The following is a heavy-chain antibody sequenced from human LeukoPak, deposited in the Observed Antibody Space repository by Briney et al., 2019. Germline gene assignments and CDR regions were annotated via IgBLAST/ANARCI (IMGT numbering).Heavy chain of an antibody. V-gene: IGHV3-21*01. CDR3: ARDEGNSYGYNHFQH. CDR2: ISSSSTYI. D-gene: IGHD5-18*01. CDR1: GFTFSNAW. Sequence: GGSLRLSCAASGFTFSNAWMSWVRQAPGKGLEWVSSISSSSTYIYYADSVKGRFTVSRDNAKNSLYLQMNSLRAEDTAVYYCARDEGNSYGYNHFQHWGQGTLVTVSS. J-gene: IGHJ1*01.